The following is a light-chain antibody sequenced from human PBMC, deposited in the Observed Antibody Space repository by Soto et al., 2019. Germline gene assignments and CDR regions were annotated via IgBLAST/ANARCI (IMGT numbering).Light chain of an antibody. V-gene: IGLV2-23*01. CDR1: SSDVGNYNL. CDR3: CSYAGSPWV. J-gene: IGLJ3*02. CDR2: EGN. Sequence: QSALTQPASVSGSPGQSITISCTGTSSDVGNYNLVSWYQQHPGKAPKLMIYEGNKRPSGVSDRFSGSKSGSTASLTISGLQAEDEADYYCCSYAGSPWVFGGGTKLTVL.